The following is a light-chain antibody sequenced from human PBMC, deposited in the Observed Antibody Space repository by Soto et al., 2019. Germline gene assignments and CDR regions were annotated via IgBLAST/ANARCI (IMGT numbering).Light chain of an antibody. CDR1: QSIKTW. Sequence: DIQMTQSPSTLSASVGDRVTFTCRASQSIKTWLGWYQQKPGRAPKLLIYDASTLESGVLSRFSGSGSGTEFTLTISSRQPDDFATYYCQQFDSYSFTFGQGTKLEIK. CDR2: DAS. CDR3: QQFDSYSFT. V-gene: IGKV1-5*01. J-gene: IGKJ2*01.